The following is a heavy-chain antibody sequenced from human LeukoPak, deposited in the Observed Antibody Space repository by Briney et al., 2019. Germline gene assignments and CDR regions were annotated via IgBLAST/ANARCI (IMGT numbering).Heavy chain of an antibody. CDR3: ARGGYCSGGSCYQFLTNY. D-gene: IGHD2-15*01. J-gene: IGHJ4*02. Sequence: ASVKVSCKASGGTFSSYAISWVRQAPGQRLEWMGWINAGNGNTKYSQKFQGRVTITRDTSASTAYMERSSLRSEDTAVYYCARGGYCSGGSCYQFLTNYWGQGTLVTVSS. V-gene: IGHV1-3*01. CDR2: INAGNGNT. CDR1: GGTFSSYA.